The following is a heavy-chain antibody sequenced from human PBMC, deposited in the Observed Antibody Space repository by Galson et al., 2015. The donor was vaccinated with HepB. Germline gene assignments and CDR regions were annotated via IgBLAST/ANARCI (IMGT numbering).Heavy chain of an antibody. Sequence: SVKVSCKASGYTFTTYDMHWVRQAPGQGLEWMGIINPSGGNTNYLQKLQGRVTMTRDTSTSTVYMELSSLTSEDTAVYYCARARYSGSLYYFEYWGQGTLVTVSS. J-gene: IGHJ4*02. D-gene: IGHD3-10*01. CDR2: INPSGGNT. CDR1: GYTFTTYD. V-gene: IGHV1-46*04. CDR3: ARARYSGSLYYFEY.